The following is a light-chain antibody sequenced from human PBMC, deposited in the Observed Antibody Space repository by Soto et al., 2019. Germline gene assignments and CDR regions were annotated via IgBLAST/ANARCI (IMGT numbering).Light chain of an antibody. CDR1: QSVTGNY. J-gene: IGKJ1*01. CDR2: GAS. V-gene: IGKV3-20*01. CDR3: HQFGSSPQT. Sequence: EPVLTQSPDTLSLSPGQRATLSCRARQSVTGNYLAWYQQKPGQAPRLLIYGASSRATGIPDRFSGSGSGTDFTLTISRLEPEDFAVYFCHQFGSSPQTFGHGTKVDIK.